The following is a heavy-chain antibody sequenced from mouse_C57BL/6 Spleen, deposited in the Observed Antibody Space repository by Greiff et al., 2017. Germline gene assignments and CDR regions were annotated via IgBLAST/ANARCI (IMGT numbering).Heavy chain of an antibody. D-gene: IGHD2-3*01. V-gene: IGHV1-69*01. Sequence: QVQLQQPGAELVMPGASVKLSCKASGYTFTSYWMHWVKQRPGQGLEWIGEIDPSDSYTNYTQKFKGKSTLAVDKSSSTAYMQLSILTSEAASVYSCARADGSYWYVDGWGTGTTVTVSS. CDR1: GYTFTSYW. CDR2: IDPSDSYT. J-gene: IGHJ1*03. CDR3: ARADGSYWYVDG.